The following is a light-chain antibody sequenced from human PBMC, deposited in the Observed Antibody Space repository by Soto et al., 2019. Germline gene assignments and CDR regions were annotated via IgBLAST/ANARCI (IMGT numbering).Light chain of an antibody. Sequence: IQMTQSPSAIPPSVGDSGTSTCRASQSISNWLAWYQQKPGPAPKLLIYHASTLESRVPSRFSGSGSGTEFTLTIRSLQPDDFATYYHQQYMSYSFGQGTKVDIK. CDR2: HAS. CDR3: QQYMSYS. V-gene: IGKV1-5*01. CDR1: QSISNW. J-gene: IGKJ1*01.